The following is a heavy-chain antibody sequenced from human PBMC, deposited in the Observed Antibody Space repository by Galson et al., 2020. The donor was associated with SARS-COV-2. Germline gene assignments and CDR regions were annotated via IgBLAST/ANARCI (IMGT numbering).Heavy chain of an antibody. Sequence: ASVTDSCKVAEYTLTEISMHGVRQAPRKGVEWMDGVNPYYGETIYAQKFQGRVTMTDDTSTVTAYMELTSLRSEDSAVYYCETSSPFCDNNNWFVPWGQGTLVTVSS. CDR2: VNPYYGET. CDR1: EYTLTEIS. D-gene: IGHD2-21*02. J-gene: IGHJ5*02. CDR3: ETSSPFCDNNNWFVP. V-gene: IGHV1-24*01.